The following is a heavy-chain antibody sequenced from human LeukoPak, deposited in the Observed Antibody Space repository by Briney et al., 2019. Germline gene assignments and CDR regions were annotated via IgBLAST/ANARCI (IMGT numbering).Heavy chain of an antibody. CDR1: GYTFTSYD. V-gene: IGHV1-8*01. CDR2: MNPNSGNT. J-gene: IGHJ5*02. CDR3: ATELHVSATAIPTGRGWFDP. D-gene: IGHD2-2*02. Sequence: GASVKVSCKASGYTFTSYDINWVRQATGQGLEWMGWMNPNSGNTGYAQKFQGRVTMTRNTSRSTAYMELSSLRSEDTAVYYCATELHVSATAIPTGRGWFDPWGQGTLVTVSS.